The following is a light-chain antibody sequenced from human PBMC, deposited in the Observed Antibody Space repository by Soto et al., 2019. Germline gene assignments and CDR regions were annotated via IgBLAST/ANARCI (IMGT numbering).Light chain of an antibody. Sequence: EIVLTQSPGTLSLSPGERATLSCRASQSVSSSYLAWYQQKPGQAPRLLIYGASSRATGIPDRFSGSGSETDFTLTISRLEPEDFAVYYCQQYGSSPSITFGQGTRLEIK. V-gene: IGKV3-20*01. CDR3: QQYGSSPSIT. CDR1: QSVSSSY. CDR2: GAS. J-gene: IGKJ5*01.